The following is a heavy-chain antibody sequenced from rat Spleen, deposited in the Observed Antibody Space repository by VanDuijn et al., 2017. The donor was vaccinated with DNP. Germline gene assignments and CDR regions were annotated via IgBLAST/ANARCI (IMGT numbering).Heavy chain of an antibody. CDR1: GFSFSDSY. D-gene: IGHD1-11*01. CDR2: VSYDGDKI. V-gene: IGHV5-20*01. Sequence: EVQLVESGGGLVQPGRSLKLSCAASGFSFSDSYMAWVRQAPTKGLEWVASVSYDGDKIYYRDSVKGRFTISRDNAKSSLSLQMDSLRSEDTATYYCSTGGTEFNHWGQGVMVTVSS. J-gene: IGHJ2*01. CDR3: STGGTEFNH.